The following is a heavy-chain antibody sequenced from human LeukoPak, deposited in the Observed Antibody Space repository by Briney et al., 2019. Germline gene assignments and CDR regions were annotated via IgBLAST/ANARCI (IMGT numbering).Heavy chain of an antibody. J-gene: IGHJ4*02. CDR1: GGSISSGGYY. V-gene: IGHV4-61*08. Sequence: SETLSLTCTVSGGSISSGGYYWSWIRQPPGKGLEWIGYIYYSGSTNYNPSLKSRVTISVDTSKNQFSLKLSSVTAADTAVYYCARGGYSGLLRYWGQGTLVTVSS. D-gene: IGHD5-12*01. CDR2: IYYSGST. CDR3: ARGGYSGLLRY.